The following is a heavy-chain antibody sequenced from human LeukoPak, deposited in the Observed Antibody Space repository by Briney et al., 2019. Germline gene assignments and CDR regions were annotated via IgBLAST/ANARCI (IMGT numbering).Heavy chain of an antibody. CDR2: IYYSGST. V-gene: IGHV4-31*03. D-gene: IGHD4-17*01. Sequence: TASQTLSLTCTVSGGSISSGGYYWSWIRQHPGKGLEWIGYIYYSGSTYYNPSLKSRVTISVDTSKNQFSLKLSSVTAADTAVYYCALQSGYGDYVGYFDYWGQGTLVTVSS. CDR3: ALQSGYGDYVGYFDY. CDR1: GGSISSGGYY. J-gene: IGHJ4*02.